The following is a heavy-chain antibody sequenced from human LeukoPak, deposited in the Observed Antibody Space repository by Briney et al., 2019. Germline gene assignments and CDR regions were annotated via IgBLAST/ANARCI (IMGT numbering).Heavy chain of an antibody. CDR1: GGSFSGYY. CDR2: INHSGST. V-gene: IGHV4-34*01. D-gene: IGHD3-9*01. Sequence: SETLSLTCAVYGGSFSGYYWSWIRQPPGKGLEWIGEINHSGSTNYNPSLKSRVTISVDTSKNQFSLKLSSVTAADTAVYYCARGIYDILTGYFDLWGRGTLVTISS. J-gene: IGHJ2*01. CDR3: ARGIYDILTGYFDL.